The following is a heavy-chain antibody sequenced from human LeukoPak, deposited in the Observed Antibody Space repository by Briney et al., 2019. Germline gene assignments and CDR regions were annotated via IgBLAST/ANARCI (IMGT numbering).Heavy chain of an antibody. CDR3: ARDSPNSYYYYYYMDV. V-gene: IGHV4-30-2*01. Sequence: SETLSLTCTVSGGSISSGGYYWSWIRQPPGKGLEWIGYIYHSGSTYYNPSLKSRVTISVDTSKNQFSLKLSSVTAADTAVYYCARDSPNSYYYYYYMDVWGKGTTVTVSS. D-gene: IGHD2/OR15-2a*01. CDR2: IYHSGST. J-gene: IGHJ6*03. CDR1: GGSISSGGYY.